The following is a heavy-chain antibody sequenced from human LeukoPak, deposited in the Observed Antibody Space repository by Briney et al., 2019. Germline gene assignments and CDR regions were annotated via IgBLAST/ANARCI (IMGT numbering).Heavy chain of an antibody. CDR1: GGSISSSTYY. V-gene: IGHV4-39*07. D-gene: IGHD2-2*02. Sequence: PSETLSLTCTVSGGSISSSTYYWGWIRQSPGKGLEWIGSIYYSGTTYYNPSVKSRVTISVDTSKNQFSLKLSSVTAADTAVYYCARIGGIPLGSFDIWGQGTMVTVSS. CDR2: IYYSGTT. CDR3: ARIGGIPLGSFDI. J-gene: IGHJ3*02.